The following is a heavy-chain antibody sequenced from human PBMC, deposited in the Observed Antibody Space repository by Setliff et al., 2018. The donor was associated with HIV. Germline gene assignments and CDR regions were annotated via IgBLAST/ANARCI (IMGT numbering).Heavy chain of an antibody. Sequence: ASVKVSCKASGYTFTDYFIHWILQAPGRGLEWMGRIDPQDGETTFAEKFQGRVTVTADTSTDIAYMELSSLRSDDTAVYYCAAIAYSRPDYWGQGTLVTVSS. CDR1: GYTFTDYF. CDR2: IDPQDGET. CDR3: AAIAYSRPDY. V-gene: IGHV1-69-2*01. J-gene: IGHJ4*02. D-gene: IGHD4-4*01.